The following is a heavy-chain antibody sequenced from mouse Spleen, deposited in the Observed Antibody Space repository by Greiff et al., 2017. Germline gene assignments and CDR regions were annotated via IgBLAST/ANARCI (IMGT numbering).Heavy chain of an antibody. J-gene: IGHJ4*01. Sequence: QVQLQQSGPGLVQPSQSLSITCTVSGFSLTSYGVHWVRQSPGKGLEWLGVIWRGGSTDYNAAFISRLSISKDNSKSQVFFKMNSLQADDTAIYYCARMDYSNYYAMDYWGQGTSVTVSS. CDR2: IWRGGST. D-gene: IGHD2-5*01. CDR3: ARMDYSNYYAMDY. V-gene: IGHV2-2*01. CDR1: GFSLTSYG.